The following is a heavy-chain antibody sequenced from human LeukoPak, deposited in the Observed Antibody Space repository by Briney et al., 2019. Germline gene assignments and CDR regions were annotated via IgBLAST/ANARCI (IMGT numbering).Heavy chain of an antibody. D-gene: IGHD3-22*01. CDR1: GYTFTSYG. CDR3: ERDLPRGGEDPAYDSSGYYYPEAFDI. Sequence: ASVKVSCKASGYTFTSYGISWVRQAPGQGLEWMGWISAYNGNTSYAQKLQGRVTMTTDTSTSKAYMEVRSLRSDDTAVYYCERDLPRGGEDPAYDSSGYYYPEAFDIWGQGTMVTVSS. J-gene: IGHJ3*02. V-gene: IGHV1-18*01. CDR2: ISAYNGNT.